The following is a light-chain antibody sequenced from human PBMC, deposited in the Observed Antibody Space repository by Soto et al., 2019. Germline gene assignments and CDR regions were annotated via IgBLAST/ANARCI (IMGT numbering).Light chain of an antibody. J-gene: IGKJ1*01. V-gene: IGKV1-5*03. CDR3: QHYNSYSEA. Sequence: DIQMTQSPSTLSGSVGDRVTITCRASQTSSSWLAWYQQRPGNAPKLLIYKTSTLKSGVPSRFSGSGSGTEFTLTISSLQPDDFATYYCQHYNSYSEAVGQGTKVDIK. CDR2: KTS. CDR1: QTSSSW.